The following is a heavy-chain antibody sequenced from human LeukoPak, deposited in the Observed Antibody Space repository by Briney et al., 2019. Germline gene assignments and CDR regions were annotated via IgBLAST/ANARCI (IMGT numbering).Heavy chain of an antibody. CDR1: GFSFDDYA. V-gene: IGHV3-9*01. CDR3: GRDGSNILTAYAFDI. D-gene: IGHD3-9*01. CDR2: ISWNSGSI. J-gene: IGHJ3*02. Sequence: GGSLRLSCAASGFSFDDYAMHWARQTPGKGLEWVSGISWNSGSIAYADSVKGRFTISRDNAKNSLYLQMNSLTAEDTALYYCGRDGSNILTAYAFDIWGQGTMVTVSS.